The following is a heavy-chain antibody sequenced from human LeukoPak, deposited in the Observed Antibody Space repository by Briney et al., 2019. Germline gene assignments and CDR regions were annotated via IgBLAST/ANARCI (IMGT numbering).Heavy chain of an antibody. CDR1: GYSISSGYY. CDR2: IYHSGST. CDR3: ATQLDRSPLPSWFDP. Sequence: PSGTLSLTCAVSGYSISSGYYWGWIRQPPGKGLEWIGSIYHSGSTYYNPSLKSRVTISVATYKNQFSLKLSSVTAAATAVYYCATQLDRSPLPSWFDPWGQGTLVTVSS. D-gene: IGHD5-18*01. V-gene: IGHV4-38-2*01. J-gene: IGHJ5*02.